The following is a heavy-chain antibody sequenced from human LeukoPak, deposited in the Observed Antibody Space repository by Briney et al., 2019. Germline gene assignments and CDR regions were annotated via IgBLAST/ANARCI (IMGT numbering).Heavy chain of an antibody. D-gene: IGHD3-22*01. Sequence: PGGSLRLSCAASGFTFDDYAMHWVRQAPGKGLEWVSGISWNSGSIGYADSVKGRFTISRDNAKNSLYLQMNSLRAEDTALYYCAKGGYYFHYFDYWGQGTLVTVSS. CDR2: ISWNSGSI. V-gene: IGHV3-9*01. CDR3: AKGGYYFHYFDY. J-gene: IGHJ4*02. CDR1: GFTFDDYA.